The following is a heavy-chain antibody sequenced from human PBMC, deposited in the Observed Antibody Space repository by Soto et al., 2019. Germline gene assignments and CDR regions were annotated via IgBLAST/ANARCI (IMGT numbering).Heavy chain of an antibody. J-gene: IGHJ1*01. Sequence: GGSLRLSCAASGFTFSSYAMQWVRQAPGKGLEWVAVISYDGSNKYYADSVKGRFTISRDNSKNTLYLQMNSLRAEDTAVYYCARGSALHPATAEYFQHWGQGTLVTVSS. V-gene: IGHV3-30-3*01. CDR1: GFTFSSYA. D-gene: IGHD2-15*01. CDR2: ISYDGSNK. CDR3: ARGSALHPATAEYFQH.